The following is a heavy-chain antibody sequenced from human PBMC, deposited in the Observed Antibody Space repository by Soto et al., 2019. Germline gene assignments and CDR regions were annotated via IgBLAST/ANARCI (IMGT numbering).Heavy chain of an antibody. CDR2: ISAYNGNT. V-gene: IGHV1-18*01. J-gene: IGHJ4*02. CDR3: ARVGSSSWYPSPLWPLDY. CDR1: GGTFSSYA. D-gene: IGHD6-13*01. Sequence: GASVKVSCKASGGTFSSYAISWVRQAPGQGLEWMGWISAYNGNTNYAQKLQGRVTMTTDTSTSTAYMELRSLRSDDTAVYYCARVGSSSWYPSPLWPLDYWGQGTLVTVSS.